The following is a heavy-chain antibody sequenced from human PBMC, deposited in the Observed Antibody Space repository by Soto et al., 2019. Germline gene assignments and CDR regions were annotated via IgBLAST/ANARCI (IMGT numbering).Heavy chain of an antibody. J-gene: IGHJ5*02. D-gene: IGHD6-13*01. CDR1: GDSMNTYH. V-gene: IGHV4-4*07. CDR3: ARDQGVAAAGITWFDP. Sequence: SETLSLTCTVSGDSMNTYHWSWIRQPAGKGLEWIGHVHSSGSTNYNPSLKSRVTMSVDTSKNPFSLRLMSVTAADTAVYYCARDQGVAAAGITWFDPWGQGSRVTVSS. CDR2: VHSSGST.